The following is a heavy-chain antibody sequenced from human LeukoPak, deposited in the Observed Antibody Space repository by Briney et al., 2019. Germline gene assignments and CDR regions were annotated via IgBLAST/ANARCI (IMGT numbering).Heavy chain of an antibody. CDR3: ASIVATGRGYYFDY. Sequence: ASVKVSCKASGYTFTSYVISWVRQAPGQGLEWIGWISAYNGNTNYAQKLQGRVTITTDTSTSTAYMELRSLRSDDTAVYYCASIVATGRGYYFDYWGQGTLVTVSS. CDR2: ISAYNGNT. CDR1: GYTFTSYV. D-gene: IGHD5-12*01. V-gene: IGHV1-18*04. J-gene: IGHJ4*02.